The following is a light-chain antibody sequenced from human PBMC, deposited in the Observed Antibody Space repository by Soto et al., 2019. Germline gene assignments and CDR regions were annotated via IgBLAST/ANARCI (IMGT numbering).Light chain of an antibody. J-gene: IGKJ5*01. CDR1: QNIYNW. CDR3: QQNNYY. Sequence: DIQMTQSPSTLSASVGDRVTITCRARQNIYNWLAWYQLKPGKAPKLLIYDASRLESGVPSRFSGSGSGAEFTLTINSLQPDDFATYYCQQNNYYFDQGTRLEIK. V-gene: IGKV1-5*01. CDR2: DAS.